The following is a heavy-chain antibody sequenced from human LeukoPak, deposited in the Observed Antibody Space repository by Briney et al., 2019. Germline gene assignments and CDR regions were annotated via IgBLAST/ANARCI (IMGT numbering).Heavy chain of an antibody. CDR2: ISGSGADT. V-gene: IGHV3-23*01. J-gene: IGHJ4*02. Sequence: GGSLRLSCAASGFTFSNAWMSWVRQAPGKGLEWVSAISGSGADTYYTDSVKGRFTISRDNSKTTLFLQMNSLRAEDTAIYYCAKDLGGEGGSGFPGQWGQGTLVTVPS. CDR1: GFTFSNAW. CDR3: AKDLGGEGGSGFPGQ. D-gene: IGHD3-10*01.